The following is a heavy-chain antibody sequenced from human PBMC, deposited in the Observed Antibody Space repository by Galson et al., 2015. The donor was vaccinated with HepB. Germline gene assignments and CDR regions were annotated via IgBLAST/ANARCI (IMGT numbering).Heavy chain of an antibody. J-gene: IGHJ4*02. CDR3: ARFAGGGYSTSWYRSGFDY. D-gene: IGHD6-13*01. CDR1: GFTFIGYW. CDR2: IKEDESEK. Sequence: SLRLSCAAAGFTFIGYWMTWVRQAPGKGLAWVANIKEDESEKYYVDSVKGRFTISRGNAKNSLYLQLNSLRAEDTAVYFCARFAGGGYSTSWYRSGFDYWGQGTLVIVSS. V-gene: IGHV3-7*05.